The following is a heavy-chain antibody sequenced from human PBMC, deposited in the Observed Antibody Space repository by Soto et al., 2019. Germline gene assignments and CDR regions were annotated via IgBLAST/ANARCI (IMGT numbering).Heavy chain of an antibody. CDR1: GFTFSNAW. V-gene: IGHV3-15*01. CDR2: IKSKTDGGTT. CDR3: TTEPATVTTAAEYFQH. D-gene: IGHD4-17*01. J-gene: IGHJ1*01. Sequence: EVQLVESGGGLVKPGGSLRLSCAASGFTFSNAWMSWVRQAPGKGLAWVGRIKSKTDGGTTDYAAPVKGRFTISRDDSKNTLYLQMNSLKTEDTAVYYCTTEPATVTTAAEYFQHWGQGTLVTVSS.